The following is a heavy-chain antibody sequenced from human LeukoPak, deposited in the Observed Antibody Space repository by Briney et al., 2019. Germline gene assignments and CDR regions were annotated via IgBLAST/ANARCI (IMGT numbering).Heavy chain of an antibody. CDR1: GFTFSSYG. V-gene: IGHV3-30*18. CDR3: AKDRGSSGWYDYYYYGMDV. CDR2: ISYDGSNK. D-gene: IGHD6-13*01. J-gene: IGHJ6*02. Sequence: GRSLRLSCAASGFTFSSYGMHWVRQAPGKGLEWVAVISYDGSNKYYADSVKGRFTISRDNSKNTLYLQMNSLRAEDTAVYYCAKDRGSSGWYDYYYYGMDVWGQGTTVTVSS.